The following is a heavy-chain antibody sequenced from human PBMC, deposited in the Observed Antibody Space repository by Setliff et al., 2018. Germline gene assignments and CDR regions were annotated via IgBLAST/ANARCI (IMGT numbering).Heavy chain of an antibody. V-gene: IGHV7-4-1*02. Sequence: ASVKVSCKASGYTLTTYFMNWVRQAPGQGLEWMGYINTRTGNPMYAQGFTGRFVFSLDTSVSTAYLQISSLKADDTAVYYCARGSRFGTIVYRGDYYMDVWGKGTTVTVSS. D-gene: IGHD3-10*01. CDR1: GYTLTTYF. CDR3: ARGSRFGTIVYRGDYYMDV. CDR2: INTRTGNP. J-gene: IGHJ6*03.